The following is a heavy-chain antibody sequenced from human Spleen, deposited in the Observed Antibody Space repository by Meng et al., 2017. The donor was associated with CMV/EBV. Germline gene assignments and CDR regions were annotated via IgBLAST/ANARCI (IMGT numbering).Heavy chain of an antibody. J-gene: IGHJ4*02. Sequence: GGSLRLSCAASGFTFSSYAMHWVRQAPGKGLEWVAVISYDGSNKYYADSVRGRFTISRDNAKNSLYLQMHSLRAEDTAVYYCARDHRWLQFAGFDYWGQGTLVTVSS. CDR2: ISYDGSNK. V-gene: IGHV3-30*04. CDR1: GFTFSSYA. D-gene: IGHD5-24*01. CDR3: ARDHRWLQFAGFDY.